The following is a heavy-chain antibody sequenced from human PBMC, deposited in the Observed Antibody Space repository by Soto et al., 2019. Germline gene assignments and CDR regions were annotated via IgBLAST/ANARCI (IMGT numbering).Heavy chain of an antibody. V-gene: IGHV3-30-3*01. D-gene: IGHD2-15*01. Sequence: QVQLVESGGGVVQPGRSLRLSCAASGFTFSSYAMHWVRQAPGKGLEWVAVISYDGSNKYYADSVKGRFTISRDNSKNTLCLQMNSLRAEDTAVYYCARDGEWGILGVVHYYYGMDVWGQGTTVTVSS. CDR2: ISYDGSNK. CDR3: ARDGEWGILGVVHYYYGMDV. CDR1: GFTFSSYA. J-gene: IGHJ6*02.